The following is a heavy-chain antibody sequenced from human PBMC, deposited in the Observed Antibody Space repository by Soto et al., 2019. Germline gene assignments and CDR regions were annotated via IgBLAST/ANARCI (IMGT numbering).Heavy chain of an antibody. J-gene: IGHJ5*02. Sequence: PSETLSLTCSVSGGSISSYYWSWIRQPPGKGLEWIGCIYYTGNANYNPSLKSRVTISVDTSKNQFSLKLTSVTAADAALYYCARDFFDSSDYTTNWFDPWGQGTLVTVSS. CDR2: IYYTGNA. V-gene: IGHV4-59*08. CDR1: GGSISSYY. D-gene: IGHD3-22*01. CDR3: ARDFFDSSDYTTNWFDP.